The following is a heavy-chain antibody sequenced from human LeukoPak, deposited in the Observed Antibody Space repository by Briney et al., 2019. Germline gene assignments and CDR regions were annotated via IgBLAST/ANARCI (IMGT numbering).Heavy chain of an antibody. D-gene: IGHD3-22*01. J-gene: IGHJ3*02. CDR1: GYTFTSYG. CDR3: ARDSGYNYYDSSGYSVVAFDI. Sequence: GASVKVSCKASGYTFTSYGISWVRQAPGQGLEWMGWISAYNGNTNYAQKLQGRVTMTADTSTSTAYMELRSLRSDDTAVYYCARDSGYNYYDSSGYSVVAFDIWGQGTMVTVSS. V-gene: IGHV1-18*01. CDR2: ISAYNGNT.